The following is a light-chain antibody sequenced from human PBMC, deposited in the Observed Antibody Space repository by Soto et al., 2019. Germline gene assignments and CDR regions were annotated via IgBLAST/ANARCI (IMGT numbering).Light chain of an antibody. CDR1: SSDVGGYKY. J-gene: IGLJ1*01. CDR3: SSYTSSSTRV. V-gene: IGLV2-14*03. CDR2: DIR. Sequence: QSALTQPASVSGSPGQSITISCTGTSSDVGGYKYVSWYQQHPGKAPKLMIYDIRNRPSGVSNRFSGSKSGNTASLTISGLQAEVEADYYCSSYTSSSTRVFGTGTKVTVL.